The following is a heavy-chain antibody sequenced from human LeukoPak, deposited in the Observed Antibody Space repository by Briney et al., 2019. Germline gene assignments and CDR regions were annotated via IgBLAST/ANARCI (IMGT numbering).Heavy chain of an antibody. V-gene: IGHV4-34*01. J-gene: IGHJ4*02. D-gene: IGHD6-13*01. CDR2: INHSGST. CDR1: GGSFSGYY. Sequence: PSETLSLTCAVYGGSFSGYYWSWIRQPPGKGLEWIGEINHSGSTNYNPSLKSRVTISLDTSKDQFSLNLSSVTAADTAVYYCTRGRYSSSYIDYWGQGTLVTVSS. CDR3: TRGRYSSSYIDY.